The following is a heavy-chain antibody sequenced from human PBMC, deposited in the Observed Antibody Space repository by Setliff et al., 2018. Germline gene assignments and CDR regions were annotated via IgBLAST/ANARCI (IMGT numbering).Heavy chain of an antibody. Sequence: PSETLSLTCTVYGGSFSDYYWGWIRQPPGKGLEWIGEINHSGSTNYIPSLKSRLTISVDTSKNQFSLKLSSVTAADTAMYYCRFWSGYYKNDYWGQGTLVTVSS. V-gene: IGHV4-34*01. CDR3: RFWSGYYKNDY. J-gene: IGHJ4*02. D-gene: IGHD3-3*01. CDR1: GGSFSDYY. CDR2: INHSGST.